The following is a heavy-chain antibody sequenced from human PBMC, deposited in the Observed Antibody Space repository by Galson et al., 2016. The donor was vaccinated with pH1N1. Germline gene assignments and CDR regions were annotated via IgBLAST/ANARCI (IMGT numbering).Heavy chain of an antibody. CDR1: GYSFTRYW. Sequence: QSGAEVKKPGESLKISCKASGYSFTRYWIAWVRQVPGKGLEWVGVVNPGGSTIRYSPPFQGQVTISSDKSINTAYLQWSSLKASDTATYYCARQYDFGDYRGDAVDIWGQGTMVIVST. J-gene: IGHJ3*02. D-gene: IGHD4-17*01. CDR2: VNPGGSTI. V-gene: IGHV5-51*03. CDR3: ARQYDFGDYRGDAVDI.